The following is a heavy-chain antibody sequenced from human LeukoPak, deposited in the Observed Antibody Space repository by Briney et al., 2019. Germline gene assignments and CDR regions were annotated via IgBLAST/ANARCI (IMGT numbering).Heavy chain of an antibody. J-gene: IGHJ3*02. CDR1: GYIFTGYY. CDR2: INPNSGGT. D-gene: IGHD1-26*01. CDR3: TTPVGISDAFAI. Sequence: ASVKVSCKASGYIFTGYYMHWVRQAPGQGLEWMGRINPNSGGTNYAQKFQGRVTMTRDTSITTAYMELNRLTSDDTAVYYCTTPVGISDAFAIWGQGTMVTVS. V-gene: IGHV1-2*06.